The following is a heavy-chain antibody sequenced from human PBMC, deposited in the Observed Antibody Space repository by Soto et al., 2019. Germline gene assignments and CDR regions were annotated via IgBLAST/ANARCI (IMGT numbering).Heavy chain of an antibody. CDR2: IWYDGSNK. V-gene: IGHV3-33*01. CDR3: ATELLSYWNFLDTVFDP. CDR1: GFTFSSYG. D-gene: IGHD1-7*01. J-gene: IGHJ5*02. Sequence: QVQLVESGGGVVQPGRSLRLSCAASGFTFSSYGMHWVRQAPGKGLEWVAVIWYDGSNKYYADSVKGRFTISRDNSTHTLNLQMNSLRAEDTAVYYCATELLSYWNFLDTVFDPWGQGTLVTLSS.